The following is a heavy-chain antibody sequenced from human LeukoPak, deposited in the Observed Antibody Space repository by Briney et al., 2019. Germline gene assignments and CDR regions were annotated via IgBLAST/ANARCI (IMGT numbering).Heavy chain of an antibody. CDR1: GGSISSYY. Sequence: SETLSLTCTVSGGSISSYYCSWIRQPPGKGLEWIGYIYYSGSTNYNPSLKSRVTISVDTSKNQFSLKLSSVTAADTAVYYCAREFSILTGYYPVGNWFDPWGQGTLVTVSS. V-gene: IGHV4-59*01. CDR3: AREFSILTGYYPVGNWFDP. D-gene: IGHD3-9*01. CDR2: IYYSGST. J-gene: IGHJ5*02.